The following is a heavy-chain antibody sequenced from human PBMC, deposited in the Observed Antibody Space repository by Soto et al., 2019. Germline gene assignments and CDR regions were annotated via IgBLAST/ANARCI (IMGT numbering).Heavy chain of an antibody. CDR2: IYYSGST. Sequence: SETLSLTCTVSGGSISSYYWSWIRQPPGKGLEWIGYIYYSGSTNYNPSLKSRVPISVDTSKNQFSLKLSSVTAADTAVYYCARDGGITIFGVVENYFDYWGQGTLVTVSS. CDR1: GGSISSYY. CDR3: ARDGGITIFGVVENYFDY. J-gene: IGHJ4*02. V-gene: IGHV4-59*01. D-gene: IGHD3-3*01.